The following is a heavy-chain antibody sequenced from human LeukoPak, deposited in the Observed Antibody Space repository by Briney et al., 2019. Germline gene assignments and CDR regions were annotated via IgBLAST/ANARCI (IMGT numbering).Heavy chain of an antibody. CDR1: GGSISSYY. V-gene: IGHV4-59*01. CDR3: AGDAVGMGASYYFDY. CDR2: ISYIGNT. D-gene: IGHD1-26*01. J-gene: IGHJ4*02. Sequence: SETLSLTCTVSGGSISSYYWSWIRQPPGKGLEWIGYISYIGNTNYDPSLKSRVTISVDTSKNRFSLELSSVTAADTAVYYCAGDAVGMGASYYFDYWGQGTLVTVSS.